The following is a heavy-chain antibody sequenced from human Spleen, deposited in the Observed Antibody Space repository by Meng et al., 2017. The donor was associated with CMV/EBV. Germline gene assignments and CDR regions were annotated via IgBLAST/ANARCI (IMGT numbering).Heavy chain of an antibody. CDR1: GFNFNIYG. CDR2: ISGNGVYI. V-gene: IGHV3-21*01. Sequence: GGSLRLSCAASGFNFNIYGMNWVRQAPGKGLEWVSSISGNGVYIHYASSLNGRVTISKDNSKNTVSLQMNSLRVEDTAVYYCARETPQYCGDDCQSDAFDIWGQGTMVTVSS. D-gene: IGHD2-21*02. J-gene: IGHJ3*02. CDR3: ARETPQYCGDDCQSDAFDI.